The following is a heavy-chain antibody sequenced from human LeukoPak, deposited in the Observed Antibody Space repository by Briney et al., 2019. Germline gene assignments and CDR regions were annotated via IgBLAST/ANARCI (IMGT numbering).Heavy chain of an antibody. Sequence: GGSLRLSCAASGFTFSNYWMSWVRQAPGKGLEWVANIKQDASEKYYVKSVKGRFTIFRDNAKNSLNLQMNSLRPEDTAVYYCARDGWRFGELSDYWGQGTLVTVSS. CDR1: GFTFSNYW. CDR3: ARDGWRFGELSDY. V-gene: IGHV3-7*04. D-gene: IGHD3-10*01. J-gene: IGHJ4*02. CDR2: IKQDASEK.